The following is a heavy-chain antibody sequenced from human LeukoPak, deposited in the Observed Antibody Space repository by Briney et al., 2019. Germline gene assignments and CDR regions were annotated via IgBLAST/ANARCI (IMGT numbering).Heavy chain of an antibody. CDR1: GFTFSSYW. Sequence: SGGSLRLSCAASGFTFSSYWMSWVRQAPGKGLEWVANIKQDGSEKYYVDSVKGRFTISRDNAKNSLYLQMNSLRAEDTAVYYCARDVGDYYDSSGYFDYWGQGTLVTVSS. CDR2: IKQDGSEK. CDR3: ARDVGDYYDSSGYFDY. J-gene: IGHJ4*02. D-gene: IGHD3-22*01. V-gene: IGHV3-7*01.